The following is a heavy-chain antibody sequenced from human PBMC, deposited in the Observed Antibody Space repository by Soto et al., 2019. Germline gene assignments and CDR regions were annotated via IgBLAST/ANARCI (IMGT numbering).Heavy chain of an antibody. J-gene: IGHJ1*01. Sequence: QVQLVESGGGVVQPGRSLRLSCAASGFTFSSYGMHWVRQAPGKGLEWVAVIWYDGSNRYYADSVKGRFTISRDNSKNTRYLQMNSLGAEDTAVYYCARDHCSSTSCYLFQQWGQGNLVTVSS. V-gene: IGHV3-33*01. CDR2: IWYDGSNR. CDR1: GFTFSSYG. CDR3: ARDHCSSTSCYLFQQ. D-gene: IGHD2-2*01.